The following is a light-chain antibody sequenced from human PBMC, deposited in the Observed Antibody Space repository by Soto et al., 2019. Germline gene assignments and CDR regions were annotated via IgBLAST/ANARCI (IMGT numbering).Light chain of an antibody. CDR2: AAS. Sequence: DIQMTQSPTSLSASVGDRVTITCRASQSISNYLNWYQQRPGKAPMLLIYAASSLQSGVPSRFSGSGSGTDFTLTIGSLQPEDGATYYCQQSYSGPLTFGPGTKVDF. CDR3: QQSYSGPLT. J-gene: IGKJ3*01. V-gene: IGKV1-39*01. CDR1: QSISNY.